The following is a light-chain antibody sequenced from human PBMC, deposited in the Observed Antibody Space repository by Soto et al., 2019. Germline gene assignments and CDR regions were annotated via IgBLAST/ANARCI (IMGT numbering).Light chain of an antibody. Sequence: EIVLAQSPVTLSVSPGERVTLSCRASQRLSSNLAWYQQRPGQAPRLLIYGASSRATVIPDRFSGSGSGTKFTLSISSLQSEDFAVYYCQQYNNWPITFGQGTRLEIK. J-gene: IGKJ5*01. CDR2: GAS. V-gene: IGKV3D-15*01. CDR1: QRLSSN. CDR3: QQYNNWPIT.